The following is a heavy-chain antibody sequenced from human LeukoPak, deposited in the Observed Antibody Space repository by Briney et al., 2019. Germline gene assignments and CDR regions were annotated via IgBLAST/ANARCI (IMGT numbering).Heavy chain of an antibody. J-gene: IGHJ3*02. D-gene: IGHD6-13*01. Sequence: ASVKVSCKASGYTFTSYGISWVRQAPGQGLEWMGWISAYNGNTNYAQKLQGRVTMTTDTSTSTAYMELRSLRSDDTAVYYCARDIAYSSSWYDAFDIWGQGTMVAVSS. V-gene: IGHV1-18*01. CDR1: GYTFTSYG. CDR2: ISAYNGNT. CDR3: ARDIAYSSSWYDAFDI.